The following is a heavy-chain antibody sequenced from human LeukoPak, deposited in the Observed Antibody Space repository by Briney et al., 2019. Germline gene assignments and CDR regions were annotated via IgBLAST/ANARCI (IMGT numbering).Heavy chain of an antibody. CDR2: INPNSGGT. J-gene: IGHJ4*02. V-gene: IGHV1-2*04. D-gene: IGHD3-10*01. CDR1: GYAFTGYY. CDR3: ARATVRVVIAPFDY. Sequence: ASVKVSCKASGYAFTGYYMHWVRQAPGQGLEWMGWINPNSGGTNYAQKFQGWVTMTRDTSISTAYMELSRLRSDDTAVYYCARATVRVVIAPFDYWGQGTLVTVSS.